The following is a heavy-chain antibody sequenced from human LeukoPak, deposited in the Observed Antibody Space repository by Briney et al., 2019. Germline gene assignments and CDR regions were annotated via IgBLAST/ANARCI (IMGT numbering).Heavy chain of an antibody. Sequence: PGGSLRLSCAASGFTFSSYSMNWVRQAPGKGLEWVSSISSSSSYIYYADSVKGRFTISRDNAKNSLYLQMNSLRAEDTAVYYCAKIGPYDFWSGYYPNWGQGTLVTVSS. CDR1: GFTFSSYS. CDR2: ISSSSSYI. D-gene: IGHD3-3*01. CDR3: AKIGPYDFWSGYYPN. J-gene: IGHJ4*02. V-gene: IGHV3-21*01.